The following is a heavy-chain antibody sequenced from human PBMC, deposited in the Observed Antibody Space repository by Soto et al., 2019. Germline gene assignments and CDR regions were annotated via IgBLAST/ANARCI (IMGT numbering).Heavy chain of an antibody. CDR1: GGTFNNYV. V-gene: IGHV1-69*06. CDR3: AGRCDSTSCLAHFDY. D-gene: IGHD2-2*01. Sequence: ASVKVSCKASGGTFNNYVINWVRQAPGQGLEWMGGIIPIFGTANYAQKFQGRVTITADKSTSTAYMELNSLRSEDTAVYYCAGRCDSTSCLAHFDYWGQGTLVTV. CDR2: IIPIFGTA. J-gene: IGHJ4*02.